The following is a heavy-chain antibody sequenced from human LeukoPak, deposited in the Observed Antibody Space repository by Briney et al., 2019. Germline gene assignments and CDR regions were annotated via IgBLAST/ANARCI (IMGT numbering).Heavy chain of an antibody. J-gene: IGHJ4*02. V-gene: IGHV4-59*01. CDR3: ASRNYDSSGYYYDA. D-gene: IGHD3-22*01. CDR2: IYYSGST. CDR1: GGSISSYY. Sequence: SETLSLTCTVSGGSISSYYWSWIRQPPGKGLEWIGYIYYSGSTNYNPSLKSRVTISVDTSKNQFSLKLSSVTAADTAVYYCASRNYDSSGYYYDAWGQGTLVTVSS.